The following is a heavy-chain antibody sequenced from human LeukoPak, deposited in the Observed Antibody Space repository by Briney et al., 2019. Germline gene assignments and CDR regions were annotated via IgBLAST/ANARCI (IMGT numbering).Heavy chain of an antibody. Sequence: SGTLSLTCTVSGGSISSYYWTWIRQPPGKGLEWIGYIHYSGSTNYNPSLKSRVTMSVDTSKNQFSLKLTSVTAADTAVYYCARLLSSQYYFDYWGQGTLVTVSS. CDR1: GGSISSYY. D-gene: IGHD5/OR15-5a*01. CDR3: ARLLSSQYYFDY. CDR2: IHYSGST. J-gene: IGHJ4*02. V-gene: IGHV4-59*08.